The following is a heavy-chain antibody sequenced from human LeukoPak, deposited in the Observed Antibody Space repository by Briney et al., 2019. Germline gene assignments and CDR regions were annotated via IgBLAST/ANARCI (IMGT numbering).Heavy chain of an antibody. CDR1: GFTVSINS. J-gene: IGHJ3*02. V-gene: IGHV3-66*02. CDR2: IYSGGNT. Sequence: GGSLRLSCTVSGFTVSINSMSWVRQAPGKGLEWVSFIYSGGNTHYSDSVKGRFTISRDNSKNTLYLQMNSLRAEDTAVYYCARETLVGATFAFDIWGQGTMVTVSS. CDR3: ARETLVGATFAFDI. D-gene: IGHD1-26*01.